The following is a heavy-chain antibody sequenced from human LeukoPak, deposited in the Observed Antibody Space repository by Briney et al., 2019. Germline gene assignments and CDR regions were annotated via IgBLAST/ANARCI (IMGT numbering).Heavy chain of an antibody. J-gene: IGHJ4*02. D-gene: IGHD5-24*01. V-gene: IGHV4-59*01. CDR2: VYYSGST. Sequence: SETLSLTCTVSGGSISSYYWSWIRQPPGKGLEWIGYVYYSGSTNYNPSLKSRVTISVDTSKNQFSLRLSSVTAADMAVYYCARERRDGYKVYFDYWGQGTLVTVSS. CDR1: GGSISSYY. CDR3: ARERRDGYKVYFDY.